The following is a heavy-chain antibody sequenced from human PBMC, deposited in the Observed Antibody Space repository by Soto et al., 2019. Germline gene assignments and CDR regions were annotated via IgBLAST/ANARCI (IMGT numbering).Heavy chain of an antibody. CDR3: ARDLRPHYYGSGSYYFDY. V-gene: IGHV3-21*01. J-gene: IGHJ4*02. CDR1: GFTFSSYS. Sequence: GGSLRLSCAASGFTFSSYSMNWVRQAPGKGLELVSSISSSSSYIYYADSVKGRFTISRDNAKNSLYLQMNSLRAEDTAVYYCARDLRPHYYGSGSYYFDYWGQGTLVTISS. CDR2: ISSSSSYI. D-gene: IGHD3-10*01.